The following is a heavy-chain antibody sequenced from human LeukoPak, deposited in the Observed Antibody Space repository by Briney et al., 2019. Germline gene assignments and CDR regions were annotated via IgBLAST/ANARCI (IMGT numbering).Heavy chain of an antibody. CDR1: GYTFTSYG. CDR3: AKANLYSSGWYGHLDYGNWFDP. D-gene: IGHD6-19*01. J-gene: IGHJ5*02. Sequence: ASVKVSCKASGYTFTSYGISWVRQAPGQGLEWMGWISAYNGNTNYAQKLQGRVTMTTDTSTSTAYMELRSLRSDDTAVYYCAKANLYSSGWYGHLDYGNWFDPWGQGTLVTVS. CDR2: ISAYNGNT. V-gene: IGHV1-18*01.